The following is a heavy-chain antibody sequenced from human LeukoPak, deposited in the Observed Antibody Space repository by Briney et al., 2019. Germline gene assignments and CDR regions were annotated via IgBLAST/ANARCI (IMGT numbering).Heavy chain of an antibody. CDR1: GFTVSSNY. CDR2: IYSDGTI. V-gene: IGHV3-66*01. J-gene: IGHJ4*02. Sequence: GESLRLSCAASGFTVSSNYMSWVRQVQGKGLEWVSVIYSDGTISYADSVKGRFTISRDNSENTLYLQMNSLRVEDTAVYYCAREVGGGASGQWGQGTLVTVSS. D-gene: IGHD3-16*01. CDR3: AREVGGGASGQ.